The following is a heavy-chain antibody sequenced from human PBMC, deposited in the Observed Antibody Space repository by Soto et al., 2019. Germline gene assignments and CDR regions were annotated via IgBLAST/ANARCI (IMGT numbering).Heavy chain of an antibody. CDR2: IRSKTNSYAT. D-gene: IGHD3-16*02. CDR3: TSHFGELSFPRAFDI. V-gene: IGHV3-73*01. CDR1: GFTVSGSA. Sequence: EVQLVESGGGLVQPGGSLKLSCAASGFTVSGSAVHWVRQASGQGLEWVGRIRSKTNSYATAYAASVQGRFTISRDDSKNTAYLQMNSLKTEDTAVYYSTSHFGELSFPRAFDIWGQGTMVTVSS. J-gene: IGHJ3*02.